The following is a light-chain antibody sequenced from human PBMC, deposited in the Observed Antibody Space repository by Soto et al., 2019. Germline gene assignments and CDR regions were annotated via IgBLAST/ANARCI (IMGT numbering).Light chain of an antibody. CDR1: VLAKKY. Sequence: SYELTQPSSVSVSPGQTARITCSGGVLAKKYARWFQQKPGQAPVLVIYKDSERPSGIPERFSGSSSGTTVTLTISGAQVXXXXXXXCYSAADNNLVFGGGTKLTXL. CDR2: KDS. CDR3: YSAADNNLV. J-gene: IGLJ2*01. V-gene: IGLV3-27*01.